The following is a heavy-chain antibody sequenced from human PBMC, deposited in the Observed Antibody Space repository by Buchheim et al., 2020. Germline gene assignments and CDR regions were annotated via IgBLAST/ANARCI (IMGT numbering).Heavy chain of an antibody. CDR2: INHSGST. J-gene: IGHJ6*03. D-gene: IGHD6-13*01. Sequence: QVQLQQWGAGLLKPSETLSLTCAVYGGSFSCYYWSWIRQPPGKGLEWIGEINHSGSTNYNPSLKSRFTISVDTSKNQFSLKLGSVTAADTAVYYCARARVAGIAAAGRYCYYYMDVWGKGTT. V-gene: IGHV4-34*01. CDR1: GGSFSCYY. CDR3: ARARVAGIAAAGRYCYYYMDV.